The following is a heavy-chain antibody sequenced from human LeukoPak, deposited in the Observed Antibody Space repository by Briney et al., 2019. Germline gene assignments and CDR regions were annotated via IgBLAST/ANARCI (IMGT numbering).Heavy chain of an antibody. CDR2: ISGSGGST. D-gene: IGHD3-3*01. J-gene: IGHJ4*02. V-gene: IGHV3-23*01. CDR1: RFSFSNYA. CDR3: AKRRLSGYYTDYFDY. Sequence: GGSLRLSCAASRFSFSNYAMSWVRQAPGKGLEWVSAISGSGGSTYYADSVKGRFTISRDNSKNTLYLQMNSLRAEDTAVYYCAKRRLSGYYTDYFDYWGQGTLVTVSS.